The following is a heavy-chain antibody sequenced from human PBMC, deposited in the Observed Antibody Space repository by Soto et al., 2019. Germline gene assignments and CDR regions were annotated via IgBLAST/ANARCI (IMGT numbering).Heavy chain of an antibody. V-gene: IGHV3-30*03. CDR3: ARADSGYAHGYYYYGMDV. J-gene: IGHJ6*02. CDR2: IPYDGSNK. CDR1: GFTFSSYG. D-gene: IGHD5-12*01. Sequence: PGGSLRLSCAASGFTFSSYGMHWVRQAPGKGLEWVAVIPYDGSNKYYADSVKGRFTISRDNAKNSLYLQMNSLRAEDTAVYYCARADSGYAHGYYYYGMDVWGQGTTVTVS.